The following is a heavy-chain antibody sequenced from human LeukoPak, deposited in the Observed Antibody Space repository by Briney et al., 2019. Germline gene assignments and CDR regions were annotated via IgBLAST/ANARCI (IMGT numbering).Heavy chain of an antibody. J-gene: IGHJ3*02. CDR1: GFTFSNSA. CDR2: ISESGST. V-gene: IGHV3-23*01. CDR3: ARTLRSLEWSQWRVDAFDI. Sequence: GGSLRLSCAASGFTFSNSAMSWVRQAPGKGLEWVSDISESGSTYNVDSVKGRFTISRDNAKNSLYLQMNSLRAEDTAVYYCARTLRSLEWSQWRVDAFDIWGQGTMVTVSS. D-gene: IGHD3-3*01.